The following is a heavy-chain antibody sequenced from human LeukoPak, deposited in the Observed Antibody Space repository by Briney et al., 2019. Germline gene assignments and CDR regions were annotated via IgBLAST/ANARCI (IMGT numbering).Heavy chain of an antibody. CDR1: GRSLSGYY. CDR3: ARGPRIAVGGTGGWFDP. V-gene: IGHV4-34*01. D-gene: IGHD6-19*01. Sequence: SVTLSLTCAVYGRSLSGYYWSWMRQPPGKGLEWIGEINHSGSTNYNPSLKSRVTISVDTSKNHFSLKLSSVTAADTAVYYCARGPRIAVGGTGGWFDPWGQGTLVTVSS. J-gene: IGHJ5*02. CDR2: INHSGST.